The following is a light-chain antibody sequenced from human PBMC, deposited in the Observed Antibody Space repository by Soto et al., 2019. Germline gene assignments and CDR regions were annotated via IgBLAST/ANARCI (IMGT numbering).Light chain of an antibody. CDR2: GAS. J-gene: IGKJ5*01. V-gene: IGKV3-20*01. CDR3: QQYGSPLIT. CDR1: QSVSSNS. Sequence: EIVFTQSPVTLSLSPGERATLSCRASQSVSSNSLAWYHQKPGQPPRLLMYGASSRATGIPDRFSGSGSGTDFTLTISRLEPEDFAMYYCQQYGSPLITFGQGTRLEIK.